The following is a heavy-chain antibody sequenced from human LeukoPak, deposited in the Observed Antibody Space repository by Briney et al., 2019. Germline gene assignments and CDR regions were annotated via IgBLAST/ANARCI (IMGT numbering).Heavy chain of an antibody. CDR2: IYYSGNT. J-gene: IGHJ6*02. D-gene: IGHD3-10*01. CDR1: GGSINSGDYY. CDR3: ARDLLVRGVIGENYYYGMDV. Sequence: PSETLSLTCTVSGGSINSGDYYWGWIRQPPGKGLEWIGSIYYSGNTYYNPSLKSRVTISVDTSKNQFSLKLSSVTAADTAVYYCARDLLVRGVIGENYYYGMDVWGQGTTVTVSS. V-gene: IGHV4-39*07.